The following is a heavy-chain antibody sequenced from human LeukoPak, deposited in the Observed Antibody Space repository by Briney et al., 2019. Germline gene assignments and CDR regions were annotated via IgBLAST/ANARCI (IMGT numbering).Heavy chain of an antibody. J-gene: IGHJ6*03. D-gene: IGHD3-10*01. Sequence: SQTLSLTCAISGDSVSSNSAAWNWIRQSPSRGLEWLGRTYYRSRWYDDYAVSVKSRMTINPDTSKNQFSLHLNSVTPEDTAVYYCARLTKNDSGSFRFGKKKRGYMDVWGKGTTVTISS. V-gene: IGHV6-1*01. CDR3: ARLTKNDSGSFRFGKKKRGYMDV. CDR1: GDSVSSNSAA. CDR2: TYYRSRWYD.